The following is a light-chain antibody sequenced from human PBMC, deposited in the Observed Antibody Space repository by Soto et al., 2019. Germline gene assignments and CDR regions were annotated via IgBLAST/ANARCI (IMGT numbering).Light chain of an antibody. CDR1: QSVSSN. V-gene: IGKV3-15*01. CDR2: AAS. Sequence: EIVMTQSPATLSVSPGDRATLSCRASQSVSSNLAWYQRKPGQAPRLLIYAASPRATGIPARFSGSGSGTEFTLTISNLQSEDFAVYYSKQYNNWYTVGQGMQLEIK. CDR3: KQYNNWYT. J-gene: IGKJ2*01.